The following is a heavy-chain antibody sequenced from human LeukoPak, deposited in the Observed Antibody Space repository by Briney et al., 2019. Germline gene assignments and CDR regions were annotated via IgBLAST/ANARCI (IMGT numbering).Heavy chain of an antibody. CDR3: ARSEHYYDSSGYHYFDY. Sequence: GESLKISCKGSGYSFTTYWIAWVRQMPGRGLEWMGIISPDDSEIRYSPSFRGQVTISADKSTSTAYLQWSRLKASDPAMYYCARSEHYYDSSGYHYFDYWGQGTLVTVSS. V-gene: IGHV5-51*01. CDR1: GYSFTTYW. D-gene: IGHD3-22*01. CDR2: ISPDDSEI. J-gene: IGHJ4*02.